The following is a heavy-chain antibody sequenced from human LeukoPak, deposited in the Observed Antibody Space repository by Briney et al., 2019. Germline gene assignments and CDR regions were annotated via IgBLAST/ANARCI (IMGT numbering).Heavy chain of an antibody. J-gene: IGHJ4*02. CDR2: IYSGGST. V-gene: IGHV3-66*01. Sequence: GGSLRLSCAASGFTFSSYSMNWVRQAPGKGLEWVSVIYSGGSTYYADSVKGRFTISRDNSKNTLYLQMNSLRAEDTAVYYCARDGNEHLRGDYWGQGTLVTVSS. CDR1: GFTFSSYS. D-gene: IGHD4-17*01. CDR3: ARDGNEHLRGDY.